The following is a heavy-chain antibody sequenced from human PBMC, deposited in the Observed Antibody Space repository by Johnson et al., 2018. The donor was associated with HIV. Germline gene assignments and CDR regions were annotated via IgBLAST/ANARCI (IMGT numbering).Heavy chain of an antibody. CDR2: ISYDGSNK. J-gene: IGHJ3*02. D-gene: IGHD3-10*01. CDR1: GFTFSSYA. Sequence: QVQLVESGGGVVQPGRSLRLSCAASGFTFSSYAMHWVRQAPGKGLEWVAVISYDGSNKYYADSVKGRFTISRDNSKNTLYLQMNSLRAEDTAVYYCAKDPVARGFGFDGFDMWGQGIIVTVS. CDR3: AKDPVARGFGFDGFDM. V-gene: IGHV3-30*04.